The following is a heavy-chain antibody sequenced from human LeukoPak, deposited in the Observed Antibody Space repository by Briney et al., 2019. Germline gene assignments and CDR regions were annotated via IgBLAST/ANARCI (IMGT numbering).Heavy chain of an antibody. V-gene: IGHV3-30*02. J-gene: IGHJ4*02. CDR2: IRYDGNKK. D-gene: IGHD3-10*01. Sequence: GGSLRLSCAASGFTFNSYGMHWVRQAPGKGLEWVAFIRYDGNKKYYADSVTGRFTISRDNSKNTLFLQMNSLRAEDTAVYYCARVMGVINLRFDYWGQGTLVTVSS. CDR3: ARVMGVINLRFDY. CDR1: GFTFNSYG.